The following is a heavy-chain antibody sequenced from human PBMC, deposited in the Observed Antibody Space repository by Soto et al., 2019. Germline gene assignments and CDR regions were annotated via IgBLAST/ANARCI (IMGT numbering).Heavy chain of an antibody. Sequence: SETLSLTCTVSGGSISSGGYYWSWIRQHPGKGLEWIGYIYYSGSTYYNPSLKSRVTISVDTSKNQFSLKLSSVTAADTAVYYCASADCSGGSCYLPHPSGQRTLVTVS. J-gene: IGHJ5*02. CDR3: ASADCSGGSCYLPHP. V-gene: IGHV4-31*03. CDR2: IYYSGST. D-gene: IGHD2-15*01. CDR1: GGSISSGGYY.